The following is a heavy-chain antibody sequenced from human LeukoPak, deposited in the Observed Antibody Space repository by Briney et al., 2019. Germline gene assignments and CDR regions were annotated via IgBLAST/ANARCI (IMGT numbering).Heavy chain of an antibody. Sequence: GGSLRLSCAASGFTFSSSAMSWVRQAPGKGLECVSSITFSSSHIYYADSVKGRFTISRDNTKDSLYLQMNSLRAEDTAIYYCARGPQFSGLGWFDPWGQGTLVTVSS. CDR3: ARGPQFSGLGWFDP. D-gene: IGHD3-10*01. CDR1: GFTFSSSA. J-gene: IGHJ5*02. V-gene: IGHV3-21*01. CDR2: ITFSSSHI.